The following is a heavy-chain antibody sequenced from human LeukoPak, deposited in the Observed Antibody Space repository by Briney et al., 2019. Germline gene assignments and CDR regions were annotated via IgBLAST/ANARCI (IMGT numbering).Heavy chain of an antibody. V-gene: IGHV3-15*01. Sequence: GGSLRLSCAASGFNFNYAWMSGVRQAPGKGLEWVGRINSKTDGGTTDYAAPVKGRFTISREDSKNTVDLQMNSLKTEDTALYYCSTGQSYWGQGTLVTVSP. J-gene: IGHJ4*02. CDR2: INSKTDGGTT. CDR3: STGQSY. CDR1: GFNFNYAW.